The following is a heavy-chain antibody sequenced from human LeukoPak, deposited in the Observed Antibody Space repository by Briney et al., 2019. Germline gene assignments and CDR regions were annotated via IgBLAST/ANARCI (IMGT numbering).Heavy chain of an antibody. Sequence: VGSLRLSCAASGFTVSRNYMSWVRQAPGRGLEWVSVIYAGGTTYYADSVKGRFTISRDDSKNTLYLQMNRLTAEDTAVYYCARDLEGYFDYWGQGTLVTVSS. J-gene: IGHJ4*02. V-gene: IGHV3-53*01. CDR3: ARDLEGYFDY. CDR1: GFTVSRNY. D-gene: IGHD1-1*01. CDR2: IYAGGTT.